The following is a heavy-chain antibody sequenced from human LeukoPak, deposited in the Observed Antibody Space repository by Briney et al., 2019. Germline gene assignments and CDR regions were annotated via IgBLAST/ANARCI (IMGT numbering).Heavy chain of an antibody. CDR2: FDPEDGET. D-gene: IGHD4-23*01. Sequence: RWASVKVSCKVSGYTLTELSMHWVRQAPGKGLEWMGGFDPEDGETIYAQKFQGRVTMTRNTSISTAYMELSSLRSEDTAVYYCAMIPLRWQNTGVVMDVWGQGTTVTVSS. CDR1: GYTLTELS. J-gene: IGHJ6*02. V-gene: IGHV1-24*01. CDR3: AMIPLRWQNTGVVMDV.